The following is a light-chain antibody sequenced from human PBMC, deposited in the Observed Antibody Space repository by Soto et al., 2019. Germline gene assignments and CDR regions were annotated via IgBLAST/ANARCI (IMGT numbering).Light chain of an antibody. Sequence: DIQMTQSQPSLSVSVGDRVTITCQASQDISNYLHWFQQKPGKAPQLLIFDVSNLQTGVPSRFSGGGSGTDFALTISSLEPEDIATYYCQQYDSLPLTFGQGTRLEIK. V-gene: IGKV1-33*01. J-gene: IGKJ5*01. CDR2: DVS. CDR3: QQYDSLPLT. CDR1: QDISNY.